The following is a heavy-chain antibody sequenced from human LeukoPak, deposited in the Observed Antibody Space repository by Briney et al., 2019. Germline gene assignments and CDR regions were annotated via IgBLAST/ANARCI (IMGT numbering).Heavy chain of an antibody. CDR1: GDSLSGYY. D-gene: IGHD2-2*01. J-gene: IGHJ3*02. V-gene: IGHV4-34*01. CDR3: ARKYCSTTSCSYAFDI. Sequence: SETLSLTCAVYGDSLSGYYWSWIRQPPGKGLEWIGEISHSGSTNYNPSLESRVTVSIDTSKNQFSLKLSSVTAADTAVYFCARKYCSTTSCSYAFDIWGQGTMVTVFS. CDR2: ISHSGST.